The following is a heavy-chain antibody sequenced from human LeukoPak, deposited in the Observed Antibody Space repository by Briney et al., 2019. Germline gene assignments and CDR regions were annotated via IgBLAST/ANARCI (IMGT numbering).Heavy chain of an antibody. Sequence: SETLSLTCTVSGGSISSYYWSWIRQPPGKGLEWIGYIYYSGSTNYNPSLKSRVTISVDTSKNQFSLKLSSVTAADTAVYYCARAHALLRFLEWSKGYYFDYWGQGTLVTVSS. CDR1: GGSISSYY. J-gene: IGHJ4*02. V-gene: IGHV4-59*01. CDR3: ARAHALLRFLEWSKGYYFDY. D-gene: IGHD3-3*01. CDR2: IYYSGST.